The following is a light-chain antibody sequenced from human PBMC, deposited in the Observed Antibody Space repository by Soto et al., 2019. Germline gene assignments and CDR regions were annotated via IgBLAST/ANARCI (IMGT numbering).Light chain of an antibody. Sequence: DIQMTQSPSTLSASVGDRITITCRASPSISSWLAWYQQKPGKAPKLLIYKASSLESGVPSRFSGSGSGAEFTLTFIGLQPDDFATYYCQQYNSYSLTFGGGTKVDIK. CDR3: QQYNSYSLT. J-gene: IGKJ4*01. CDR1: PSISSW. CDR2: KAS. V-gene: IGKV1-5*03.